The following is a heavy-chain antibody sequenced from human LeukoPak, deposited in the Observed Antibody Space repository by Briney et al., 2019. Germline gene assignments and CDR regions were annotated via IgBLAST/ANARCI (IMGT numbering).Heavy chain of an antibody. J-gene: IGHJ3*02. CDR2: INQSGSP. Sequence: GSLRLSCAASGFTFSSYAMSWVRQAPGKGLEWIGEINQSGSPNYNPSLKSRVTISVVTSKHQFSLRLSSVTAADTAVYYCATIQRDHAFDIWGQGTMVTVSS. V-gene: IGHV4-34*08. D-gene: IGHD2-2*01. CDR1: GFTFSSYA. CDR3: ATIQRDHAFDI.